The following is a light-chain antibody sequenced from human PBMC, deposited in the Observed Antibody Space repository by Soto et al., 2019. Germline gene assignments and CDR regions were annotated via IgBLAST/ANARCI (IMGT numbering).Light chain of an antibody. J-gene: IGKJ1*01. Sequence: DIQMTQSPSSLSASVEDRVIITCRASQSISNHLNWYQQKPGKAPKLLIFAASSLQSGVPSRFSGSRSGPDFPLTISSLKPEDFATYYCQKSYSSPPTFGKGPRWKSN. CDR2: AAS. V-gene: IGKV1-39*01. CDR3: QKSYSSPPT. CDR1: QSISNH.